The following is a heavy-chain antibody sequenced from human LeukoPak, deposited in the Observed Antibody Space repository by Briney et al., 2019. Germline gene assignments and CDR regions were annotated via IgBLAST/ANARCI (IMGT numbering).Heavy chain of an antibody. Sequence: ASVKVSCKASGYTFTSYFMHWVRQAPGQGLGWMGIINPSGGSTSYAQKFQGRVTMTRDTSTSTVYMELSSLRSEDTAAYYCARTAGRTFDYWGQGTLVTVSS. V-gene: IGHV1-46*01. CDR2: INPSGGST. CDR3: ARTAGRTFDY. CDR1: GYTFTSYF. J-gene: IGHJ4*02. D-gene: IGHD6-6*01.